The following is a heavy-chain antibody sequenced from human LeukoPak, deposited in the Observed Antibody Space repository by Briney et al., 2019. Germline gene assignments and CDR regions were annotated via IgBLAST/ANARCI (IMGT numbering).Heavy chain of an antibody. D-gene: IGHD2-21*01. CDR3: ARDGVVGSRYNHYYHMDV. CDR1: GFTFRDFA. Sequence: GGSLRLSCAASGFTFRDFAMHWVRHGPGKGLEWVALMTYDGSRITYADSVKGRFTISRDNFRNTLHLEMSSLRADDTAVYYCARDGVVGSRYNHYYHMDVWGKGSTVTVSS. CDR2: MTYDGSRI. V-gene: IGHV3-30*04. J-gene: IGHJ6*03.